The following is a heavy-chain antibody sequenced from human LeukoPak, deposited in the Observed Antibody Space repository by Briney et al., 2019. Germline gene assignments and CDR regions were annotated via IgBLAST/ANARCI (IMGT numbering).Heavy chain of an antibody. Sequence: PGGSLRLSCVASRFTFSNYWMSWGPPAPGKGLEWLANINQDGSKKPSADSMKGRFTISRDNAKESLYLQLNSLRADDTAGYYCAKWGPHCVGDYCPALDSWGQGTVVTVSS. D-gene: IGHD2-21*02. V-gene: IGHV3-7*01. CDR1: RFTFSNYW. CDR2: INQDGSKK. CDR3: AKWGPHCVGDYCPALDS. J-gene: IGHJ5*01.